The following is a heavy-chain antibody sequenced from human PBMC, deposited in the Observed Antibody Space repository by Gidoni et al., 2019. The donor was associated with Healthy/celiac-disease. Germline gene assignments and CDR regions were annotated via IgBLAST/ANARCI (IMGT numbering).Heavy chain of an antibody. CDR2: ISSSSSDT. D-gene: IGHD2-15*01. Sequence: QVQLVESGGGLVKPGGSLSLPCAASGFTFRHYYMSWIRPVPGKGLEWVSYISSSSSDTNYEDSVKGRFTISRDNAKNSLYLQMNSLRDEDTAVYYCARERCGGGSCPYYYYYGMDVWGQGTTVTVSS. CDR1: GFTFRHYY. J-gene: IGHJ6*02. V-gene: IGHV3-11*06. CDR3: ARERCGGGSCPYYYYYGMDV.